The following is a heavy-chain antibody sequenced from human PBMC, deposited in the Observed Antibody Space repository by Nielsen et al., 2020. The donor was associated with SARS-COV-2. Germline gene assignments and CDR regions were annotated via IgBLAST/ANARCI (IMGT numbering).Heavy chain of an antibody. CDR1: GFTFSSFG. CDR3: AKSNVVRGIIGYYFEY. D-gene: IGHD3-10*01. CDR2: ISFDGSNT. V-gene: IGHV3-30*18. J-gene: IGHJ4*02. Sequence: GGSLRLSCAASGFTFSSFGMYWVRQAPGKGLEWVAVISFDGSNTYYADSVKGRFTISRDNFRNTLYLQMNSLRTEDTAVYYCAKSNVVRGIIGYYFEYWGQGTLVTVSS.